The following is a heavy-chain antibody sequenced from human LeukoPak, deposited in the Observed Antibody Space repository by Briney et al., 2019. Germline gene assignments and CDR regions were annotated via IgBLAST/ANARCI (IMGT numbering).Heavy chain of an antibody. Sequence: GGSLRLSCAASGFTFSSYGMHWVRQAPDKGLEWVAVIWYDGSNKYYADSVKGRFTISRDNSKNTLYLQMNSLRAEDTAVYYCARDDLERVGATPLDYWGQGTLVTVSS. V-gene: IGHV3-33*01. CDR2: IWYDGSNK. J-gene: IGHJ4*02. CDR1: GFTFSSYG. D-gene: IGHD1-26*01. CDR3: ARDDLERVGATPLDY.